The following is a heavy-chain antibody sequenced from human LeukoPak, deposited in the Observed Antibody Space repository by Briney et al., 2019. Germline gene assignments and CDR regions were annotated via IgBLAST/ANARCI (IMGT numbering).Heavy chain of an antibody. CDR2: IWYDGSNK. D-gene: IGHD2-15*01. J-gene: IGHJ3*02. CDR1: GFTFSSYG. V-gene: IGHV3-33*01. CDR3: ARDCGGGSCDAFDI. Sequence: GRSLRLSCAASGFTFSSYGMHWVRQAPGKGLEWVAVIWYDGSNKYYADSVKGRLTISRDNSKNTLYLQMNSLRAEDTAVYYCARDCGGGSCDAFDIWGQGTMVTVSS.